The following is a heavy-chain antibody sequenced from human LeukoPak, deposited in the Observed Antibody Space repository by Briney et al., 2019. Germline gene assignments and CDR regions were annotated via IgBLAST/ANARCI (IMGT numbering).Heavy chain of an antibody. CDR2: ISGSGSNT. D-gene: IGHD4/OR15-4a*01. V-gene: IGHV3-23*01. Sequence: GGSLRLSCAASGFTFSSYGMSWVRQAPGKGLEWVSAISGSGSNTYYSDSVKGRFTISRDNSKNTLYLQMNSLRAEDTAVYYCARRAGAYSHPYDYWGQGTLVTVSS. J-gene: IGHJ4*02. CDR1: GFTFSSYG. CDR3: ARRAGAYSHPYDY.